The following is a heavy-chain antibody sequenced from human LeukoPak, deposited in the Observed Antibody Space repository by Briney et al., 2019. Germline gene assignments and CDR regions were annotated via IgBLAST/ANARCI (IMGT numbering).Heavy chain of an antibody. CDR1: GGSISSYY. CDR2: IYTSGST. CDR3: ARDVVYSSGWYGAAWFDP. J-gene: IGHJ5*02. V-gene: IGHV4-4*07. D-gene: IGHD6-19*01. Sequence: SETLSLTCTVSGGSISSYYWSWIRQPAGKGLEWIGRIYTSGSTNYNPSLKSRVTMSVDTSKNQFPLKLSSVTAADTAVYYCARDVVYSSGWYGAAWFDPWGQGTLVTVSS.